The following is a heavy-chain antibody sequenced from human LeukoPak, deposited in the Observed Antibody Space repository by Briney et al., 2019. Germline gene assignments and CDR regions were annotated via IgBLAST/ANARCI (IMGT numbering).Heavy chain of an antibody. D-gene: IGHD4-17*01. CDR1: GFTFSSYG. J-gene: IGHJ4*02. CDR2: IVYDGSNK. V-gene: IGHV3-33*05. CDR3: ARDFTDYGDYGAFDY. Sequence: GGSLRLSCAASGFTFSSYGMHWVRQAPGKGLEWVAVIVYDGSNKYYADSVKGRFTISRDNSKNTLYLQMNSLRAEDTAVYYCARDFTDYGDYGAFDYWGQGTLVTVSP.